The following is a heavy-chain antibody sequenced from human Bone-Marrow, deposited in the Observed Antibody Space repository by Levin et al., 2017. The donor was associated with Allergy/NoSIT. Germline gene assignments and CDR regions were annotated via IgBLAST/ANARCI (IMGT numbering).Heavy chain of an antibody. V-gene: IGHV4-30-2*01. J-gene: IGHJ3*02. Sequence: SETLSLTCSVSGGSVSSGEYSWNWIRQPPGKGLEWIGYIDHTGSTFSNPSLKSQVTISIETSKNQFSLKMRSVTAADTAMYYCARTGGTVDETTVDAFSIWGRGTMVSVS. CDR2: IDHTGST. CDR1: GGSVSSGEYS. D-gene: IGHD4-17*01. CDR3: ARTGGTVDETTVDAFSI.